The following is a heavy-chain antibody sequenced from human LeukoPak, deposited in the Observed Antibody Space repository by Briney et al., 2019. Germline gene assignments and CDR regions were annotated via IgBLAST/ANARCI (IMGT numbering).Heavy chain of an antibody. Sequence: TPSETLSLTCTVSGDSISSYYWSWIRQPPGKGLEWIGHTYYSGSTTYNPSLKSRVNISVDRSRNQFSLKLSSVTAADTALYYCAREYCGGGSCCWFDPWGQGTLVTVSS. CDR1: GDSISSYY. V-gene: IGHV4-59*01. CDR3: AREYCGGGSCCWFDP. J-gene: IGHJ5*02. D-gene: IGHD2-15*01. CDR2: TYYSGST.